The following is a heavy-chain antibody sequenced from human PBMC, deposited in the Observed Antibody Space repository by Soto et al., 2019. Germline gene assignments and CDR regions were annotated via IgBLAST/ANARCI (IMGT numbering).Heavy chain of an antibody. V-gene: IGHV4-59*12. D-gene: IGHD5-18*01. CDR3: AREVASGEGGYPYYYYYGMDV. Sequence: SETLSLTCTVSGGSISSYYWSWIRQPPGKGLEWIGYIYYSGSTYYNPSLKSRVTISVDTSKNQFSLKLSSVTAADTAVYYCAREVASGEGGYPYYYYYGMDVWGQGTTVTVSS. J-gene: IGHJ6*02. CDR1: GGSISSYY. CDR2: IYYSGST.